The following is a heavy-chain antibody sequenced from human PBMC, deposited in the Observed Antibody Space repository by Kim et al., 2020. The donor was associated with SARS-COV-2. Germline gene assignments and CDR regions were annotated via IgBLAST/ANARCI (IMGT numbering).Heavy chain of an antibody. J-gene: IGHJ5*02. D-gene: IGHD3-3*01. CDR1: GGSISSYY. CDR3: ARVRFWSGSTWFDP. V-gene: IGHV4-4*07. Sequence: SETLSLTCTVSGGSISSYYWSWIRQPAGKGLEWIGRIYTSGSTNYNPYLKSRVTMSVDTSKNQFSLKLSSVTAADTAVYYCARVRFWSGSTWFDPWGQGTLVTVSS. CDR2: IYTSGST.